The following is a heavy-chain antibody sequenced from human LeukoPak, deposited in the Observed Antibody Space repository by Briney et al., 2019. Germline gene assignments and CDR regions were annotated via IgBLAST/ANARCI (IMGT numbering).Heavy chain of an antibody. Sequence: SSETLSLTCAVYGGSFRGYYWSWIRQPPGKGLDGIGEINHSGSTNYKPSLKSRVTISVDTSKNQFSLKLSSVTAADTAVYYCARARGYSYGYYFDYWGQGTLVTVSS. CDR3: ARARGYSYGYYFDY. CDR1: GGSFRGYY. CDR2: INHSGST. J-gene: IGHJ4*02. D-gene: IGHD5-18*01. V-gene: IGHV4-34*01.